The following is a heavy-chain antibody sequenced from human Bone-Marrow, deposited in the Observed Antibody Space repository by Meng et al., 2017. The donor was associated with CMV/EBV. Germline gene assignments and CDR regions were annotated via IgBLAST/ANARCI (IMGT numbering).Heavy chain of an antibody. CDR2: ISGSGGST. Sequence: GESLKISCAASGFTFSSYAMSWVRQAPGNGLEWVSAISGSGGSTYYADSVKGRFTISRDNYKNTLYLQMNSLRAEDTAVYYCAKPLPAAPYYFDSWGQGTRVTVAS. J-gene: IGHJ4*02. D-gene: IGHD2-2*01. V-gene: IGHV3-23*01. CDR1: GFTFSSYA. CDR3: AKPLPAAPYYFDS.